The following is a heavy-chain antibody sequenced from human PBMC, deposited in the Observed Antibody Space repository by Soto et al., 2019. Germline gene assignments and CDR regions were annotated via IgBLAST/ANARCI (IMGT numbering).Heavy chain of an antibody. J-gene: IGHJ4*02. Sequence: EVQLVESGGGLLKPGGSLRLSCAASGFSFSNAWMNWVRQAPGKGLEWVGRIKRRTDDATTDYTAPVKDRFTILMDDSNYTVDLQINSLKAEDTAVYYCVSEGHSGGWGLWAYWGQGTLGTVSS. CDR3: VSEGHSGGWGLWAY. CDR1: GFSFSNAW. CDR2: IKRRTDDATT. D-gene: IGHD6-19*01. V-gene: IGHV3-15*07.